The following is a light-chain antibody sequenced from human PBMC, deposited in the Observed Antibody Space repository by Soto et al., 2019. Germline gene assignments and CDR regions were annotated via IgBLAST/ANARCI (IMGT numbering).Light chain of an antibody. CDR3: QQYGNSPWT. CDR2: GAS. V-gene: IGKV3-20*01. Sequence: EIVLTQSPGTLPLSPGDRATLSCRASQSVSSNYLAWYQQKPGQAPRLLIYGASSRPTGIPDRVSGSGSGTDFTLSISILEPEDFAVYYCQQYGNSPWTFGQGTKVDIK. CDR1: QSVSSNY. J-gene: IGKJ1*01.